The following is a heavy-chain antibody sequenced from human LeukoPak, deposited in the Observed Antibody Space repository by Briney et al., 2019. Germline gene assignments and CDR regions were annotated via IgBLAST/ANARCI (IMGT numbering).Heavy chain of an antibody. V-gene: IGHV4-34*01. CDR2: INHSGST. Sequence: SETLSLTCAVYGGSFSGYYWSWIRQPPGKGLEWIGEINHSGSTNYNPSLKSRVTISVDTSKNQFSLKLSSVTAADTAVYYCARVRGDYGYDSSGYTYYYYMDVWGEGTTVTVSS. J-gene: IGHJ6*03. D-gene: IGHD3-22*01. CDR3: ARVRGDYGYDSSGYTYYYYMDV. CDR1: GGSFSGYY.